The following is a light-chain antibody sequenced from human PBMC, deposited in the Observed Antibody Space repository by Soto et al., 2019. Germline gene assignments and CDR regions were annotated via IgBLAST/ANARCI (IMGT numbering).Light chain of an antibody. CDR3: CSYAGSYTLV. CDR1: SSDVGAYNY. Sequence: QSVLTQPRSVSGSPGQSVTISCTGTSSDVGAYNYVSWCQQHPGKVPKLMIYDVSRRPSGVPDRFSGSKSGNTASLTISGLQADDEADYYCCSYAGSYTLVFGGGTNLTVL. V-gene: IGLV2-11*01. CDR2: DVS. J-gene: IGLJ3*02.